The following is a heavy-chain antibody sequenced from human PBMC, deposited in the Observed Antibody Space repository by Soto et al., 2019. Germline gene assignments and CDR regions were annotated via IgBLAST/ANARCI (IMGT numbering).Heavy chain of an antibody. CDR2: ISAYNGNT. Sequence: ASVKVSCQASGYTFTSHGISWVRQAPGQRLEWMGWISAYNGNTNYAQKLQGRVTMTIDTSTSTAYMELRSLRSDDTAVYYCARVSGDILTGYYTAPGYWGQGTLVTVSS. D-gene: IGHD3-9*01. J-gene: IGHJ4*02. CDR1: GYTFTSHG. V-gene: IGHV1-18*01. CDR3: ARVSGDILTGYYTAPGY.